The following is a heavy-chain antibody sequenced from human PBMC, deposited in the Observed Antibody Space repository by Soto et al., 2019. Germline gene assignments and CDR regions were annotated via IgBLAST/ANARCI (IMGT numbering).Heavy chain of an antibody. D-gene: IGHD1-26*01. V-gene: IGHV3-23*01. CDR3: ALRKTGSYFDY. Sequence: HPWWSLRLSCSASVFTFSSYAMSWVRQAPGKGLEWVSAIGASGAGTYYADSVKGRFTISRDNSKNTLHLQMNSLRAEDTAVYYCALRKTGSYFDYWGQGTLVTVSS. CDR1: VFTFSSYA. CDR2: IGASGAGT. J-gene: IGHJ4*02.